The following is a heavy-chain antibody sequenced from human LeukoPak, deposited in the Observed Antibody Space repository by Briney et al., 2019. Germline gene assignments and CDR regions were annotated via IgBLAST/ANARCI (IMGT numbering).Heavy chain of an antibody. Sequence: GASVKVSCKASGGTFSNYAISWVRQAPGQRLEWMGGIIPIFGTANYAQKFQGRGTITADESTGTAYMELNSLRSEDTAMYYCARDSSIAGSVHGEPFDYWGQGTLVTVSS. J-gene: IGHJ4*02. CDR2: IIPIFGTA. V-gene: IGHV1-69*13. CDR3: ARDSSIAGSVHGEPFDY. CDR1: GGTFSNYA. D-gene: IGHD1-26*01.